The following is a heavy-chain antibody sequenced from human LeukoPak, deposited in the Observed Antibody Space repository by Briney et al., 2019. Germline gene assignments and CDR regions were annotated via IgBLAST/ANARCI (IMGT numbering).Heavy chain of an antibody. CDR3: AREQKKTAMGTRDGFDI. J-gene: IGHJ3*02. CDR2: IKRDGSDK. CDR1: DFSLSSFW. V-gene: IGHV3-7*01. Sequence: GGSLRLSCAASDFSLSSFWMSWVRQAPGKGLEWVANIKRDGSDKNYVDPVKGRFTISRDNAKNSLYLDMSSLRVEDTAVDYWAREQKKTAMGTRDGFDIWGQGTMVTVSS. D-gene: IGHD5-24*01.